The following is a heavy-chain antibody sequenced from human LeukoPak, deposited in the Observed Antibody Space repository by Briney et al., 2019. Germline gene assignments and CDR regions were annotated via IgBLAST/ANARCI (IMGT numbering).Heavy chain of an antibody. CDR2: IYYSGSN. CDR1: GGSISSYY. CDR3: ARDPRGTSRFDY. D-gene: IGHD2-2*01. J-gene: IGHJ4*02. Sequence: SATLSLTCNVSGGSISSYYWSWIRQPPGKGLEWIGYIYYSGSNNYNPSLKSRVTISVDTSKNQFSLKLSSVTAADTAVYYCARDPRGTSRFDYWGQGTLVTVSS. V-gene: IGHV4-59*01.